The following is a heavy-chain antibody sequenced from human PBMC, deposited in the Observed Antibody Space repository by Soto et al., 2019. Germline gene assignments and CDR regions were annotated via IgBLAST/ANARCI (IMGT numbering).Heavy chain of an antibody. J-gene: IGHJ6*02. Sequence: GASVKVSCKASGYTFTGYYMHWVRQAPGQGLEWMGWINPNSGGTNYAQKFQGGVTMTRDTSISTAYMELSRLRSDDTAVYYCARAYYNYYYYGRDVWGQGTTVTVSS. CDR3: ARAYYNYYYYGRDV. CDR1: GYTFTGYY. D-gene: IGHD3-22*01. V-gene: IGHV1-2*02. CDR2: INPNSGGT.